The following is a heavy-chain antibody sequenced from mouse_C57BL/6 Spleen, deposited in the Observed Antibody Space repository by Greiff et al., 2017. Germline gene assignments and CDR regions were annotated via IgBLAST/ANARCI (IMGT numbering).Heavy chain of an antibody. D-gene: IGHD2-1*01. V-gene: IGHV1-9*01. CDR1: GYTFTGYW. J-gene: IGHJ1*03. CDR3: ARGYYGNYVGYFDV. CDR2: ILPGSGST. Sequence: QVQLKESGAELMKPGASVKLSCKATGYTFTGYWIEWVKQRPGHGLEWIGEILPGSGSTNYNAKFKGKATFTADTSSNTASMLLSSLTTEDSASYYCARGYYGNYVGYFDVWGTGTTVTVSS.